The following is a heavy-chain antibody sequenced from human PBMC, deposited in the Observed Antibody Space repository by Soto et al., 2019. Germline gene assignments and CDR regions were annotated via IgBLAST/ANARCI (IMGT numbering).Heavy chain of an antibody. D-gene: IGHD6-13*01. CDR2: IYYSGST. CDR1: GGSISSSSYY. CDR3: ARELAAAGFNWFDP. Sequence: PSETLSLTCTVSGGSISSSSYYWGWIRQPPGKGLEWIGYIYYSGSTNYNPSLKSRVTISVDTSKNQFSLKLSSVTAADTAVYYCARELAAAGFNWFDPWGQGTLVTVSS. V-gene: IGHV4-61*01. J-gene: IGHJ5*02.